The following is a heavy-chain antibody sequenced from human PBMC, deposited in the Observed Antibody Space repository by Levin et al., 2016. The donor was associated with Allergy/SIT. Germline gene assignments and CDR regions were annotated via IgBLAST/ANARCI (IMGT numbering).Heavy chain of an antibody. CDR1: GYSFTTYW. CDR2: IYPGDSDT. V-gene: IGHV5-51*01. CDR3: ARGGSRRFDAFDI. D-gene: IGHD2-15*01. Sequence: GGSLRLSCKGSGYSFTTYWIDWVRQMPGKGLEWMGIIYPGDSDTRYSPSFQGQVTISTDKSISTAYLQWSSLKASDTAMYYCARGGSRRFDAFDIWGQGTMVTVSS. J-gene: IGHJ3*02.